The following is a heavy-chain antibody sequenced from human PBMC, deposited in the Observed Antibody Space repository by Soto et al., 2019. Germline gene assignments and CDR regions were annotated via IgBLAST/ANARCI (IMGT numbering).Heavy chain of an antibody. CDR2: FDPEDGET. D-gene: IGHD2-15*01. CDR3: ATRGHIVVVVAANPVDAFDI. CDR1: GYTLTELS. J-gene: IGHJ3*02. V-gene: IGHV1-24*01. Sequence: ASVKVSCKVSGYTLTELSMHWVRQAPGRGLEWMGGFDPEDGETIYAQTFQGRVTMTEDTSTDTAYMELSSLRSEDTAVYYCATRGHIVVVVAANPVDAFDIWAKGTMVPVSS.